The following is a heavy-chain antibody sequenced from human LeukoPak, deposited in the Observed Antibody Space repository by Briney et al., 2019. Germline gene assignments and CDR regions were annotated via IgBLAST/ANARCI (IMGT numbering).Heavy chain of an antibody. D-gene: IGHD3-9*01. CDR2: INHSGST. V-gene: IGHV4-34*01. CDR1: GGSFSGYY. Sequence: SETLSLTCAVYGGSFSGYYWSWIRQPPGKGLEWIGEINHSGSTNYNPSLKSRVTISVDTSKNQFSLKLSSVTAADTAVYYCASPYDILTGQDYWGQGTLVTVSS. J-gene: IGHJ4*02. CDR3: ASPYDILTGQDY.